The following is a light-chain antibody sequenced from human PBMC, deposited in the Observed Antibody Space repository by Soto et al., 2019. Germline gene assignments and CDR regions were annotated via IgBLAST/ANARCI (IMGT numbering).Light chain of an antibody. J-gene: IGLJ3*02. Sequence: QSVLTQPASVSGSPGQSITISCTGTTNDIGGYKYVSWYQQHPGKAPKLIIFEVTNRPSGVSNRFSGSKSGNTASLTISGLQAEDEADYYCSSYTTTNTWVFGGGTKLTVL. CDR2: EVT. CDR1: TNDIGGYKY. CDR3: SSYTTTNTWV. V-gene: IGLV2-14*01.